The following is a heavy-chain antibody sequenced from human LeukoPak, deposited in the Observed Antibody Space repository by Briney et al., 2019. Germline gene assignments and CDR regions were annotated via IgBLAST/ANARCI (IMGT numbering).Heavy chain of an antibody. CDR1: GYSFTTYW. J-gene: IGHJ4*02. D-gene: IGHD5-12*01. CDR2: IYPGDSDT. V-gene: IGHV5-51*01. Sequence: GESLKISCKGSGYSFTTYWIGWVRQMPGKGLEWMGIIYPGDSDTRYSPSFEGQVTISADKSITTAYLQWSSLKASDTAMYYCARQITDQSSGYDSIDYWGQGTLVTVSS. CDR3: ARQITDQSSGYDSIDY.